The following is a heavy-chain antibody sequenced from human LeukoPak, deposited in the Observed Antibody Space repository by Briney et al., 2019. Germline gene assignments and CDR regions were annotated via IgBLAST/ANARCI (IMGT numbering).Heavy chain of an antibody. Sequence: PSQTLSLTCTVSGGSISSGSYYWSWIRQPAGKGLEWIGRIYTSGSTNYNPSLKSRVTISVDTSKNQFSLKLSSVTAADTAVYYCARDKEGIAARPEERGYYYYMDVWGKGTTVTVSS. CDR3: ARDKEGIAARPEERGYYYYMDV. CDR2: IYTSGST. V-gene: IGHV4-61*02. J-gene: IGHJ6*03. CDR1: GGSISSGSYY. D-gene: IGHD6-6*01.